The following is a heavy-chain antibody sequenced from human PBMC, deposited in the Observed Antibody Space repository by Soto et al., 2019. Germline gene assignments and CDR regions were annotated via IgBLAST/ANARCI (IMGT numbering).Heavy chain of an antibody. J-gene: IGHJ4*02. V-gene: IGHV3-30*18. Sequence: GGSLRLSCAVSGFNFSIFGMHWVRQAPGKGLEWVAVISNDGSYKYYAESVKGRFTISRDNSKSTQYLQMDSLRAEDTAIYFCAKDHYYDFWSGIDYWGQGTLVTVS. D-gene: IGHD3-3*01. CDR3: AKDHYYDFWSGIDY. CDR1: GFNFSIFG. CDR2: ISNDGSYK.